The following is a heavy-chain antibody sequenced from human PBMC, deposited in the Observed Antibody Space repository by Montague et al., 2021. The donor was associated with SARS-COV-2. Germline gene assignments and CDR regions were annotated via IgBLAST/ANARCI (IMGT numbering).Heavy chain of an antibody. D-gene: IGHD6-19*01. CDR1: GFSLNTGGMC. V-gene: IGHV2-70*11. Sequence: PALVKPTQTLTLTCTFSGFSLNTGGMCVSWIRQPPGKALEWLARIDWDDDKYYSTSLKTRLTISKDTSKNQVVLTMTNMGPVDTATYYCARTYAPSAVAVDYWGQGTLVTVSS. J-gene: IGHJ4*02. CDR2: IDWDDDK. CDR3: ARTYAPSAVAVDY.